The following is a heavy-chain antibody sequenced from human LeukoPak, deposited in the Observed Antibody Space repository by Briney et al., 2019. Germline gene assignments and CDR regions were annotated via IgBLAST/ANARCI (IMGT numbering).Heavy chain of an antibody. CDR2: TWYDGSNK. Sequence: SGGSLRLSCAASGFTFSSYGMHWVRQAPGKGLEWVAVTWYDGSNKYYADSVKGRFTISRDNSKNTLYLQMNSLRAEDTAVYYCAKDKGRITQYFDYWGQGTLVTVSS. J-gene: IGHJ4*02. D-gene: IGHD1-14*01. V-gene: IGHV3-30*02. CDR3: AKDKGRITQYFDY. CDR1: GFTFSSYG.